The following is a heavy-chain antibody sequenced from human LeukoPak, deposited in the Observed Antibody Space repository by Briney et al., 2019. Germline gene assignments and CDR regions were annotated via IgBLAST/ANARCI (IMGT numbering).Heavy chain of an antibody. CDR2: IYYSGST. Sequence: SSETLSLTCAVYGGSFSGYYWSWIRQPPGKGLEWIGYIYYSGSTNYNPSLKSRVTISVDTSKNQFSLKLSSVTAADTAVYYCARGGPNWFDPWGQGTLVTVSS. CDR3: ARGGPNWFDP. V-gene: IGHV4-59*01. J-gene: IGHJ5*02. CDR1: GGSFSGYY.